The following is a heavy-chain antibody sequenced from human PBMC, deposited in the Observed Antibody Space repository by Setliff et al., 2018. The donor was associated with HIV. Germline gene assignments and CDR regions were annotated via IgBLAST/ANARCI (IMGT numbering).Heavy chain of an antibody. D-gene: IGHD3-22*01. V-gene: IGHV4-39*01. CDR2: IHYNGGKT. CDR3: ASRIYYYDSSRVLREEGFDP. J-gene: IGHJ5*02. Sequence: PSETLSLTCTVSGDSITNSMHYWSWIRQPPGKGLEFIGSIHYNGGKTYYNAALRSRVTISADTSKNQFSLKLNSVTAADTAVYYCASRIYYYDSSRVLREEGFDPWGQGTLVTVSS. CDR1: GDSITNSMHY.